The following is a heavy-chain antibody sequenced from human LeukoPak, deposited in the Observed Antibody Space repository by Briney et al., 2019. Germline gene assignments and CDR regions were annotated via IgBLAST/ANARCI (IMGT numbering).Heavy chain of an antibody. Sequence: GGSLRLSCAASGFTVSSNYMSWVRQAPGKGLEWVSVIYSGGSTYYADSVKGRFTISRDNSKNTLYLQMNSLRAEDTAAYYCARDPPSPMVRGVIPYWGQGTLVTVSS. J-gene: IGHJ4*02. CDR1: GFTVSSNY. D-gene: IGHD3-10*01. CDR2: IYSGGST. V-gene: IGHV3-66*01. CDR3: ARDPPSPMVRGVIPY.